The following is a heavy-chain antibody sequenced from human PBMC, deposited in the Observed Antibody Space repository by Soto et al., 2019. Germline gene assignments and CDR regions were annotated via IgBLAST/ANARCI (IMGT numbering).Heavy chain of an antibody. J-gene: IGHJ4*02. V-gene: IGHV4-30-4*01. CDR2: IYYSGST. D-gene: IGHD3-10*01. CDR3: ASRKSSPYFDY. CDR1: GGSIRSGDYY. Sequence: SETLSLTCTVSGGSIRSGDYYWSWIRQPPGKGLECIGYIYYSGSTYYNPSLKSRVTISVDTSKNQFSLKLSSVTAADTAVYYCASRKSSPYFDYWGQGTLVTVS.